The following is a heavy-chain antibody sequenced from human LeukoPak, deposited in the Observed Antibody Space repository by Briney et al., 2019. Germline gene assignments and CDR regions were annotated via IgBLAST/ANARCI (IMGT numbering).Heavy chain of an antibody. CDR1: GGSISSSSYY. V-gene: IGHV4-39*01. CDR3: ARQMQDYDSSGNNWFDP. D-gene: IGHD3-22*01. J-gene: IGHJ5*02. Sequence: SETLSLTCTVSGGSISSSSYYWGWIRQPPGKGLEWIGSIYYSGSTYYNPSLKSRVTISVDTSKNQLSLKLSSVTAADTAVYYCARQMQDYDSSGNNWFDPWGQGTLVTVSS. CDR2: IYYSGST.